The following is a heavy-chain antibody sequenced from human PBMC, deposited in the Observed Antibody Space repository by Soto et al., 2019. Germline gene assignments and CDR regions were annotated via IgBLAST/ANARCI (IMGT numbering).Heavy chain of an antibody. D-gene: IGHD3-10*01. Sequence: QVQLVQSGAEVKKPGSSVKVSCKASGGTFSSYTISWVRQAPGQGLEWMGRIIPILGIANYAQKFQDRVTITADKSTSKAYMELGSARAEDTAVYYCARSNYYGSGSYSRWFDPWGQGTLVTVSS. CDR1: GGTFSSYT. J-gene: IGHJ5*02. CDR2: IIPILGIA. V-gene: IGHV1-69*02. CDR3: ARSNYYGSGSYSRWFDP.